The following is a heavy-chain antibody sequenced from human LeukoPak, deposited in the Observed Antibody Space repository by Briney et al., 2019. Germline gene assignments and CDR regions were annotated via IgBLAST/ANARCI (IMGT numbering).Heavy chain of an antibody. CDR2: IFPILGIA. V-gene: IGHV1-69*04. CDR3: ARVVAATSYYYYGMDV. Sequence: GASVKVSCKASGGTFSSYAISWVRQAPGQGLEWMGRIFPILGIANYAQKFQGRVTITADKSTSTAYMELSSLGSEDTAVYYCARVVAATSYYYYGMDVWGQGTTVTVSS. D-gene: IGHD2-15*01. J-gene: IGHJ6*02. CDR1: GGTFSSYA.